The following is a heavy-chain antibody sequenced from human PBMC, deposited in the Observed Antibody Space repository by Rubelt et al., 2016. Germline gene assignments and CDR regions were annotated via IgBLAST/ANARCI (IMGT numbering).Heavy chain of an antibody. CDR2: IRYDGSDK. Sequence: QVQLVESGGGVVQPGGSLRLSCASSGFTFSNYGMHWVRQAPGKCLAGVAFIRYDGSDKYFADSVKGRFTISRDNSKNTLYLQMNSLRAEDTAVYYCAKVIYYDSSGYIDYWGQGTLVTVSS. J-gene: IGHJ4*02. CDR3: AKVIYYDSSGYIDY. D-gene: IGHD3-22*01. CDR1: GFTFSNYG. V-gene: IGHV3-30*02.